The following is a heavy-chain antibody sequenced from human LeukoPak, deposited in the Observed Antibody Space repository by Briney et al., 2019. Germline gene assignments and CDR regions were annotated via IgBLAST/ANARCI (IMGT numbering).Heavy chain of an antibody. V-gene: IGHV4-30-4*08. D-gene: IGHD2-2*01. J-gene: IGHJ5*02. CDR3: ASTNCSSASCYGANWFDP. CDR2: INYSGNT. Sequence: SQSLSLTCTVSGGSISSGDYYWSWIRQPPGKGLEWIGYINYSGNTFHYNPPLKNRVTISVDTSKNRFSLRLSSVTAADTAVYYCASTNCSSASCYGANWFDPWGQGTLVTVSS. CDR1: GGSISSGDYY.